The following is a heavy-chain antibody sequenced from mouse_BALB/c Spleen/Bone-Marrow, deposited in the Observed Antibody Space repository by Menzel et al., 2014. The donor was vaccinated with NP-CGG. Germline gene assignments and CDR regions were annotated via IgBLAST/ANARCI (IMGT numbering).Heavy chain of an antibody. CDR3: AGSPEEVNY. V-gene: IGHV14-3*02. CDR2: IAPANGNT. CDR1: GFNIKDAY. D-gene: IGHD1-3*01. J-gene: IGHJ3*01. Sequence: VQLQQSGAELVKPGASVKLSCTASGFNIKDAYMHWVKQRPAQGLEWIGRIAPANGNTEYDPKFLDKATITADTSSNTAYLQLSSLTSEDTAVYCGAGSPEEVNYWGQGTLVTVSA.